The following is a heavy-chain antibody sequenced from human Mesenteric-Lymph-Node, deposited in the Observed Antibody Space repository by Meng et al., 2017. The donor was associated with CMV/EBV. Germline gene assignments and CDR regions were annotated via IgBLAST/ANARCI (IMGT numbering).Heavy chain of an antibody. CDR2: INHSGNT. CDR1: GVSFSAYY. J-gene: IGHJ4*02. Sequence: CAVYGVSFSAYYWSWIRQPPGKGLEWIGDINHSGNTNFNPSLKSRVSISVGTSKRQLSLKLTSVTAADTAVYYCASTYSDPSYYFDSWGQGILVTVSS. CDR3: ASTYSDPSYYFDS. V-gene: IGHV4-34*01. D-gene: IGHD4-17*01.